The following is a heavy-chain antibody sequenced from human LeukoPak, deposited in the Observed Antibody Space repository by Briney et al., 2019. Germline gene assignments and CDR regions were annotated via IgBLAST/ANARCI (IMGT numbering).Heavy chain of an antibody. Sequence: SETLSLTCTVSGGSISSYYWSWIRQPAVKGLEWIGRIYTSGSTNYNPSLKSRVTMSVDTSKNQFSLKLSSVTAADTAVYYCARGRAWELPVGYYFDYWGQGTLVTVSS. D-gene: IGHD1-26*01. CDR3: ARGRAWELPVGYYFDY. J-gene: IGHJ4*02. CDR2: IYTSGST. V-gene: IGHV4-4*07. CDR1: GGSISSYY.